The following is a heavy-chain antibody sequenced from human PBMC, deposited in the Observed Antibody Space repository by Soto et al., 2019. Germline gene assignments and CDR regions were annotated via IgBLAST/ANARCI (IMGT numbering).Heavy chain of an antibody. D-gene: IGHD1-26*01. CDR1: GVSFSGFH. J-gene: IGHJ6*02. CDR3: ARDPVGTSHYYNGLDV. Sequence: QVQLQQWGAGLLKPSETLSLTCAVYGVSFSGFHWTWIRQPPGKGLEWIGNFFHTGSTNYNPSLKSRVTISLDTYKKQFTLRLNSVTAADTAVYYCARDPVGTSHYYNGLDVWGQGTTVTVSS. V-gene: IGHV4-34*12. CDR2: FFHTGST.